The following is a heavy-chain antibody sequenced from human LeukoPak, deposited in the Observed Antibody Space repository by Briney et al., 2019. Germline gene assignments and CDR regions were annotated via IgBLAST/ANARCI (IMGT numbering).Heavy chain of an antibody. J-gene: IGHJ6*04. Sequence: PSETLSLTCTVSGGSISSYYWSWIRKPPGKGLEWIGYIYYGGSTNYNPSLKSRVTISVDPSKHPFSLKLSSVTAADTAVYYCARDHITMVRGALLMDVWGKGTTVTISS. D-gene: IGHD3-10*01. CDR2: IYYGGST. CDR3: ARDHITMVRGALLMDV. CDR1: GGSISSYY. V-gene: IGHV4-59*12.